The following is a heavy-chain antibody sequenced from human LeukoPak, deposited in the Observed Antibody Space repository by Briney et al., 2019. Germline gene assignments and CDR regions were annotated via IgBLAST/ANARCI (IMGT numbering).Heavy chain of an antibody. D-gene: IGHD2-21*02. Sequence: EASVTVSCKASGYTFTGYYVHWVRQAPGQGLEWMGRINPNSGDTNYAQKFQGRVTMTRDTSISTAYMELSRLRSDDTAVYYCARDYCGGDCFPDYWGQGTLVTVSS. CDR2: INPNSGDT. V-gene: IGHV1-2*06. CDR1: GYTFTGYY. CDR3: ARDYCGGDCFPDY. J-gene: IGHJ4*02.